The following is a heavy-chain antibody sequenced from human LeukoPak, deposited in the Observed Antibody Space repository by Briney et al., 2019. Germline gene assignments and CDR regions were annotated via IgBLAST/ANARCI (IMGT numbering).Heavy chain of an antibody. D-gene: IGHD5-24*01. J-gene: IGHJ4*02. CDR1: GGSISSYY. CDR2: IYYSGST. Sequence: SETLSLTCTVSGGSISSYYWSWVRQPPGKGLGWIGYIYYSGSTNYNPSLKSRVNLSVDTSKNQFSLKLSSVTAADTAVYYCARGAMTTTSTFDYWGQGTLVTVSS. CDR3: ARGAMTTTSTFDY. V-gene: IGHV4-59*13.